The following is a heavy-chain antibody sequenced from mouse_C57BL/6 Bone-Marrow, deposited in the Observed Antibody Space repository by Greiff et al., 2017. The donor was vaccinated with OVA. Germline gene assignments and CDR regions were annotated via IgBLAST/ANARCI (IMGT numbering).Heavy chain of an antibody. J-gene: IGHJ3*01. CDR1: GFTFSDYY. Sequence: EVKLMESGGGLVQPGGYLKLSCAASGFTFSDYYMYWVRQTPEKRLEWVAYISNGGGSTYYPDTVKGRFTISRDNAKNTLYLQMSRLKSEDTAMYYCGRQVRLGFAYWGQGTLVTVSA. D-gene: IGHD3-2*02. V-gene: IGHV5-12*01. CDR3: GRQVRLGFAY. CDR2: ISNGGGST.